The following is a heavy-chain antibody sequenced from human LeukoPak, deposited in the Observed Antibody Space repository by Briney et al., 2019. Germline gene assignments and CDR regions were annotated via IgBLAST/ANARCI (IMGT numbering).Heavy chain of an antibody. J-gene: IGHJ4*02. D-gene: IGHD1-7*01. CDR3: ARTYNWNYGLNFGC. CDR1: GGSISSSSYY. Sequence: SEALCLTCTVSGGSISSSSYYWGWIRQPPGKGLEWIGNIYYGGSIYYNPSLKSRVTISVDASNNEFSLKLSSVTAADTAMYFCARTYNWNYGLNFGCWAQGTLVTVSS. CDR2: IYYGGSI. V-gene: IGHV4-39*01.